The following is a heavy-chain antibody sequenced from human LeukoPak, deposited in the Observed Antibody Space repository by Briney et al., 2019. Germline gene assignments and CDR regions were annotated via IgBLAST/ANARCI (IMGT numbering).Heavy chain of an antibody. D-gene: IGHD6-19*01. V-gene: IGHV4-59*01. CDR2: IYDTGNT. Sequence: KPSETLSLTCTVSGGSLSGYHWRWLRQSPGKGLEWIGYIYDTGNTNYNPSLESRVTISVYTSKNQFSLKLDSLTAPDTAVYYCARGLWYSSGSNWFDPWGQGTLIAVSS. CDR3: ARGLWYSSGSNWFDP. J-gene: IGHJ5*02. CDR1: GGSLSGYH.